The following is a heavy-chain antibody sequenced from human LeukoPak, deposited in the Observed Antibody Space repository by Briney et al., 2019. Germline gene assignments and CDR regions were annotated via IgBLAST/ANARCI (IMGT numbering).Heavy chain of an antibody. CDR3: AKSSSGGWYLLGDAFDI. CDR1: GFTFSSHG. D-gene: IGHD6-19*01. V-gene: IGHV3-30*18. Sequence: GGSLRLSCAASGFTFSSHGIHWVRQAPGKGLEWVAVISYAGSDKHYADSVKGRFTISRDNSKNTLYLQMNSLRAEDTAVYYCAKSSSGGWYLLGDAFDIWGQGTLVTVSS. J-gene: IGHJ3*02. CDR2: ISYAGSDK.